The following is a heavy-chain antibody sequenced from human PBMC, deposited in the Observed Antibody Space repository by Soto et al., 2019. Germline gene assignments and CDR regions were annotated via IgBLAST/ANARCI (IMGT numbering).Heavy chain of an antibody. CDR3: TSLYYGH. Sequence: GGSLRLSCAASEFTFANAWISLVRQAPGKGLEWVGRIKSKADGGTTDYSAPVKGRFTISRDESQNTLYLQMNSLKTEDTAVYYCTSLYYGHWGQGTLVTVSS. D-gene: IGHD4-17*01. CDR1: EFTFANAW. CDR2: IKSKADGGTT. V-gene: IGHV3-15*01. J-gene: IGHJ4*02.